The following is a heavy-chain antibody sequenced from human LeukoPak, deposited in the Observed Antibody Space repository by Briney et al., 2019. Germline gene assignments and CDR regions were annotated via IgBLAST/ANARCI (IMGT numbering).Heavy chain of an antibody. CDR1: GYTFTSYY. Sequence: ASVKVSCKASGYTFTSYYMHWVRQAPGQGLEWMGIINPSGGSTSYAQKFQGRVTMTRDMSTSTVYMELSSLRSEDTAVYYCARDEDDDYVWGSYRYPFDYWGQGTLVTVSS. D-gene: IGHD3-16*02. CDR3: ARDEDDDYVWGSYRYPFDY. J-gene: IGHJ4*02. CDR2: INPSGGST. V-gene: IGHV1-46*01.